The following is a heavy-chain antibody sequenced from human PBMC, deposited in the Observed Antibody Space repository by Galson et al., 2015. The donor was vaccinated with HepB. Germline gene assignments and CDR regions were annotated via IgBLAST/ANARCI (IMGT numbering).Heavy chain of an antibody. Sequence: SVKVSCKVSGYTLTELSMHWVRQAPGKGLEWMGGFDPEDGETIYAQKFQGRVTMTEDTSTDTAYMELSSLRSEDTAVYYCATVGFGIAAAGTGYWFDPWGQGTLVTVSS. CDR1: GYTLTELS. CDR2: FDPEDGET. D-gene: IGHD6-13*01. J-gene: IGHJ5*02. V-gene: IGHV1-24*01. CDR3: ATVGFGIAAAGTGYWFDP.